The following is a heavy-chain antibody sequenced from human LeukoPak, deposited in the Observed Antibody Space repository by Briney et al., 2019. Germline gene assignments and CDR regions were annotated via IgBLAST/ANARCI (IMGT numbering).Heavy chain of an antibody. J-gene: IGHJ4*02. CDR1: GFTFSSYW. CDR3: ARDLPLGYYYDSSGRKLDY. V-gene: IGHV3-7*03. D-gene: IGHD3-22*01. Sequence: GGSLRLSCAASGFTFSSYWMSWVRQAPGKGLEWVANIKQDGSEKYYVDSVKGRFTISRDNAKNSLYLQMNSLRAGDTAVYYCARDLPLGYYYDSSGRKLDYWGQGTLVTVSS. CDR2: IKQDGSEK.